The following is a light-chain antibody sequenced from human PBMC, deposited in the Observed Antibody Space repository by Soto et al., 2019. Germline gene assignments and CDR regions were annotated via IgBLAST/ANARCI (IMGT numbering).Light chain of an antibody. CDR2: WAS. V-gene: IGKV4-1*01. CDR3: QHHYGLSQS. J-gene: IGKJ1*01. Sequence: DIVMTQSPDSLAVSLGERATINCKSSQSVLYSSNNMNYLAWYQQKPGHPPKLLIYWASTRESGVPDRFSGSVSETDFALTISNLQAEDVAVYYCQHHYGLSQSFGQGTRVEI. CDR1: QSVLYSSNNMNY.